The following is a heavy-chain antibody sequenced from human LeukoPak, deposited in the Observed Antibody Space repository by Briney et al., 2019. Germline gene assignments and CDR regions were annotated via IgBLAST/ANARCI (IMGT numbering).Heavy chain of an antibody. V-gene: IGHV4-39*07. CDR2: VYRSGSA. D-gene: IGHD1-1*01. CDR3: ARDPSGSTGAYDS. Sequence: PSETLSLTCTVSGDSFTSSNHYWGWIRQPPGKGLEWIGLVYRSGSAFYNPSLKSRLIISIETSNNQFSLTLKSVTAADTAVYYCARDPSGSTGAYDSWGQGTLVTVSS. J-gene: IGHJ4*02. CDR1: GDSFTSSNHY.